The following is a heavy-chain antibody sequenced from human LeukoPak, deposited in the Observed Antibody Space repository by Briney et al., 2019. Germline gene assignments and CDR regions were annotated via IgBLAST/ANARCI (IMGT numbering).Heavy chain of an antibody. CDR3: AREGGKKRFCSSTSCYGLGAFDI. D-gene: IGHD2-2*01. V-gene: IGHV4-34*01. CDR2: INHSGST. CDR1: GGSFSGYY. J-gene: IGHJ3*02. Sequence: SETLSPTCAVYGGSFSGYYWSWIRQPPGKGLEWIGEINHSGSTNYNPSLKSRVTISVDTSKNQFSLKLSSVTAADTAVYYCAREGGKKRFCSSTSCYGLGAFDIWGQGTMVTVSS.